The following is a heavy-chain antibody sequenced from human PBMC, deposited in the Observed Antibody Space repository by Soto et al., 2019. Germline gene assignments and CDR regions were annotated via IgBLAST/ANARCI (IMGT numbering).Heavy chain of an antibody. V-gene: IGHV3-33*01. CDR1: GFTFSSYV. Sequence: GGSRRLSCAASGFTFSSYVIHWVRQAPGKAREWVALIWFDGSDKYYTESVKGRFAISRDNSKSTLYLQMNSLRAEHTAVYSCERLYCSASSCYSVGAFDIRGQGTMVTVSS. CDR3: ERLYCSASSCYSVGAFDI. J-gene: IGHJ3*02. CDR2: IWFDGSDK. D-gene: IGHD2-15*01.